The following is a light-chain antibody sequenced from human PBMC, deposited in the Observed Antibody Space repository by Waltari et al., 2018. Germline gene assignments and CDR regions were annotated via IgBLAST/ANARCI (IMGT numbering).Light chain of an antibody. CDR1: SRHITYI. CDR3: ETWDSNTQGV. J-gene: IGLJ3*02. CDR2: VEDSGSS. Sequence: QPVLTQSSSASASLGSSVKLTCTLSSRHITYIIAWHQQEPGKAPRDLMKVEDSGSSNKGTGVPARFSGSSSGADRYLSISNLQSEDEADYYCETWDSNTQGVFGGGTKLTVL. V-gene: IGLV4-60*03.